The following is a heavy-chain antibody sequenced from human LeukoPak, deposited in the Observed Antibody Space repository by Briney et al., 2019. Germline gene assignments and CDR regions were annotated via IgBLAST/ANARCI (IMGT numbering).Heavy chain of an antibody. CDR3: ARAGGVYSDAFDI. CDR1: GGSISSYY. Sequence: SETLSLTCTVSGGSISSYYWSWIRHPPGKGLEWIGYIYYSGSTNYNPSLKSRVTISVDTSKNQFSLKLSSVTAADTAVYYCARAGGVYSDAFDIWGQGTMVTVSS. D-gene: IGHD3-3*01. CDR2: IYYSGST. V-gene: IGHV4-59*01. J-gene: IGHJ3*02.